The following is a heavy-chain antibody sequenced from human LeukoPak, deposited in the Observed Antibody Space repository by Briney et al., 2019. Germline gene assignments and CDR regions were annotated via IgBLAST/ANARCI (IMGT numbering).Heavy chain of an antibody. J-gene: IGHJ4*02. Sequence: ASVKVSCKASCYTFTGYAMHWVRQAPGQGLEWMGWINPNSGGTNYAQKFQGRVTMTRDTSISTAYIELSRLRSEDTAVYYCARDRLLYGDYGYWGQGTLVTVSS. CDR3: ARDRLLYGDYGY. CDR2: INPNSGGT. CDR1: CYTFTGYA. D-gene: IGHD4-17*01. V-gene: IGHV1-2*02.